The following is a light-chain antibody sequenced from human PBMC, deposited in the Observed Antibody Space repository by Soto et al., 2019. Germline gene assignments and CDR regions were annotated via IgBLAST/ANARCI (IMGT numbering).Light chain of an antibody. CDR3: QQYNNWLPRWK. CDR2: GAS. V-gene: IGKV3-15*01. CDR1: QSVSSN. Sequence: EIVMTHSPATLSVSPLEIATLSFSSSQSVSSNLAWYQQKPGQAPRLLIYGASTRATGIPARFSGSGSGTEFNLTISSLQSEDFAVYYCQQYNNWLPRWKFGQGTKVDIK. J-gene: IGKJ1*01.